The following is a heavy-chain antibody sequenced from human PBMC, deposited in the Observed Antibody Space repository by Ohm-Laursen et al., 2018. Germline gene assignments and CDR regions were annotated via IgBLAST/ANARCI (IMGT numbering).Heavy chain of an antibody. Sequence: SLRLSCTASGFTFDDYAIHWVRQAPGKGLEWVSGISWNSGSIGYADSVKGRFTISRDNAKNTLYLQMNSLGAEDTALYYCVGGYITVFHYWGQGTLVTVSS. J-gene: IGHJ4*02. D-gene: IGHD5-12*01. V-gene: IGHV3-9*01. CDR2: ISWNSGSI. CDR1: GFTFDDYA. CDR3: VGGYITVFHY.